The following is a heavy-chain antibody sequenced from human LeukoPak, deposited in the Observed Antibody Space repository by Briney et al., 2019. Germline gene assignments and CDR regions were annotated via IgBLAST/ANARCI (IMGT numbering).Heavy chain of an antibody. J-gene: IGHJ4*02. V-gene: IGHV3-74*01. CDR2: INGDGSST. CDR3: ARSGYSYVFDY. CDR1: GLTFSRYW. Sequence: GGSLRLSCAASGLTFSRYWMHWVRQAPGKGLVWVSRINGDGSSTNYADSVKGRFTISRDNAKNTLHLQMNSLRAEDTAVYYCARSGYSYVFDYWGQGTLVTVSS. D-gene: IGHD5-18*01.